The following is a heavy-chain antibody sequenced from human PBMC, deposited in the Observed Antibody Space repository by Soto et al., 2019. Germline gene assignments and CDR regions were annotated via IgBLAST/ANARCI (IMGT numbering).Heavy chain of an antibody. CDR3: ASDMRTT. CDR1: GYTFTSHD. CDR2: MNPNSGHT. D-gene: IGHD2-2*01. J-gene: IGHJ5*02. Sequence: QVQLVQSGAEVKKPGASVKVSCKASGYTFTSHDINWMRQTTGQGLEWMGWMNPNSGHTNSAQKFQGRVTMTRDTSINTAYLELTNLRSEDTAIYYCASDMRTTWGQGTLVTVSS. V-gene: IGHV1-8*01.